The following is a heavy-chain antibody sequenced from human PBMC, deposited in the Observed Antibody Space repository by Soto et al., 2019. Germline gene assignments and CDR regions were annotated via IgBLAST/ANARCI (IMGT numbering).Heavy chain of an antibody. CDR3: ARGSGGKQQVGGPYYFDF. CDR1: GASINSYY. J-gene: IGHJ4*02. CDR2: ISSSGST. V-gene: IGHV4-59*01. Sequence: SETLSLTCTVSGASINSYYWSWIRQPPGKGLDWIGYISSSGSTYYKSRVTMSVDTSKNQFSLKLSSVTAADTAVYYCARGSGGKQQVGGPYYFDFWGQGTLVTVS. D-gene: IGHD6-13*01.